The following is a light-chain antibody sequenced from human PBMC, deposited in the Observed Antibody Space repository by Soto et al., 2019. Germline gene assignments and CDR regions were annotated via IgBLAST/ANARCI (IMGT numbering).Light chain of an antibody. J-gene: IGKJ1*01. Sequence: EIVLTQSPATLSLSPGEGATLSCRASQSVGGTFLAWYQQKGGQAPRLLIHGASHRATGIPDRFSGSGSGTDFTLTISRLEPEDFAVYYCQQYGGSPRTFGQGTKVEVK. V-gene: IGKV3-20*01. CDR1: QSVGGTF. CDR2: GAS. CDR3: QQYGGSPRT.